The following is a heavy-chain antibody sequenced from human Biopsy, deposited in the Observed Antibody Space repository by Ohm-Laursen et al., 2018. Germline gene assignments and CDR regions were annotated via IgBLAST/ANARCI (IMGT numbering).Heavy chain of an antibody. Sequence: TLSLTCTVSGDSITSYFWNWIRQAPWKGLEWIGNIYYRGNTNYSPSLKSRATISLDSSKNQFSLNLNSVTATDTAVYYCARRLPLRGFAFDVWGQGTVVTVS. V-gene: IGHV4-59*08. D-gene: IGHD3-10*01. J-gene: IGHJ3*01. CDR1: GDSITSYF. CDR2: IYYRGNT. CDR3: ARRLPLRGFAFDV.